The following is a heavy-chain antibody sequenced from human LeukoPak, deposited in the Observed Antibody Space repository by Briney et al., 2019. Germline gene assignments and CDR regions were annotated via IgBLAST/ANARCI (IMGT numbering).Heavy chain of an antibody. D-gene: IGHD3-22*01. Sequence: GRSLRLSCAASGFTFDDYAMHWVRHAPGKGLEWVSGISWNSGSIGYADSVKGRFTISRDNAKNSLYLQMNSLRAEDTALYYCAKEHSSGYYYTHYYYGMDVWGQGTTVTVSS. J-gene: IGHJ6*02. CDR2: ISWNSGSI. CDR3: AKEHSSGYYYTHYYYGMDV. V-gene: IGHV3-9*01. CDR1: GFTFDDYA.